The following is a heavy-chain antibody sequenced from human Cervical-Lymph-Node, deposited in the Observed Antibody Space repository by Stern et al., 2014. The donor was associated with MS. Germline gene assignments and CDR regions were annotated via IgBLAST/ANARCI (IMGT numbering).Heavy chain of an antibody. CDR2: SGYDGSNT. D-gene: IGHD6-13*01. CDR3: ASAYSSSHYYFDY. CDR1: GFSFSRYA. J-gene: IGHJ4*02. V-gene: IGHV3-33*01. Sequence: VQLVESGGGVVQPGRSLRLSCAASGFSFSRYAMHWVRQAPGKGLEWLALSGYDGSNTYYADSVAGRFTISRDNSKNTLYLQMNSLGAEDTAVYYCASAYSSSHYYFDYWGQGTLVTVSS.